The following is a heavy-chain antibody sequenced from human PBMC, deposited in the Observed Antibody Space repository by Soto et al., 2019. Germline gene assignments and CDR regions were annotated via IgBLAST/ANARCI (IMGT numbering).Heavy chain of an antibody. CDR3: ARDVAMPSGLGLGY. D-gene: IGHD6-19*01. V-gene: IGHV3-30*03. Sequence: GGSLRLSCAASGFVFTNYGMHWVRQAPGKGLEWVAFISNDGSKKYYADSVKGRFTISRDNSENTVYLQMTSLRPDDTAVFYCARDVAMPSGLGLGYWGQGXLVTVYS. J-gene: IGHJ4*02. CDR1: GFVFTNYG. CDR2: ISNDGSKK.